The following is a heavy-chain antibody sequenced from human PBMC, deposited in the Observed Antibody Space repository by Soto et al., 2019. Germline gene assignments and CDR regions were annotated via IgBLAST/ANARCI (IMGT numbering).Heavy chain of an antibody. Sequence: HPGGPLRVSCAASGFTFSSYAMTWVRQSPGKGLEWVSGISDSVGGSYYAGSVKGRFTISRDNSKNTLYLQMNSLRAEDTAVYYCAKEMYGGSYLVYYYGMDVWGQGTTVTVSS. CDR2: ISDSVGGS. V-gene: IGHV3-23*01. CDR1: GFTFSSYA. CDR3: AKEMYGGSYLVYYYGMDV. J-gene: IGHJ6*02. D-gene: IGHD1-26*01.